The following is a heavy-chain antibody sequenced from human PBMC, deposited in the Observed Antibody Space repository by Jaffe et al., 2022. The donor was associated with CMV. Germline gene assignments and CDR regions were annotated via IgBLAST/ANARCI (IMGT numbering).Heavy chain of an antibody. CDR1: GFTFSSYS. V-gene: IGHV3-21*01. D-gene: IGHD1-26*01. CDR2: ISSSSSYI. Sequence: EVQLVESGGGLVKPGGSLRLSCAASGFTFSSYSMNWVRQAPGKGLEWVSSISSSSSYIYYADSVKGRFTISRDNAKNSLYLQMNSLRAEDTAVYYCARLGVGATSWDYWGQGTLVTVSS. CDR3: ARLGVGATSWDY. J-gene: IGHJ4*02.